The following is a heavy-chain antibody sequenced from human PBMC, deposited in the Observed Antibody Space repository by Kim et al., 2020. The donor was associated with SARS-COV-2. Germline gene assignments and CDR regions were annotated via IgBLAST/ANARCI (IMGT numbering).Heavy chain of an antibody. CDR3: ARDTGGSIDY. J-gene: IGHJ4*02. Sequence: SIDYAEPMNGRFSVSRDNAKNAPYLRMNSLSAEDTALYYCARDTGGSIDYWGQGTPVTVSS. CDR2: SI. V-gene: IGHV3-9*01. D-gene: IGHD3-10*01.